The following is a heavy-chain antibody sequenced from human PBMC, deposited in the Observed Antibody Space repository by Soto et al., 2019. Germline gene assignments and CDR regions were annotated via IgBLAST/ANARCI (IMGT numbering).Heavy chain of an antibody. CDR2: IYSSGST. CDR3: ARGKRFYDWFEP. D-gene: IGHD3-3*01. J-gene: IGHJ5*02. CDR1: VVAISGYY. V-gene: IGHV4-4*07. Sequence: NPSETLSLTCTFTVVAISGYYWTCIRHSDGEGLEWIGRIYSSGSTNYNPSLKSRVTISLDTSMNYFSLRLSSVTAADTAVYYCARGKRFYDWFEPWGQGTLVSVSS.